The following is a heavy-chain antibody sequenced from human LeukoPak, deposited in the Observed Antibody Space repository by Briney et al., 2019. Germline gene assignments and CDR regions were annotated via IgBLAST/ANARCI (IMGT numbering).Heavy chain of an antibody. CDR3: ARLNPLEHLFSFYFDS. V-gene: IGHV4-39*01. Sequence: SETLSLTCSVSGDSISNGHYYWGWIRQPPGKGLEWLATISSRGSTFYNPSLKSRVTISVDTSKNQISLNLSSVTASDTSLYYCARLNPLEHLFSFYFDSWGQGILATASS. J-gene: IGHJ4*02. CDR1: GDSISNGHYY. CDR2: ISSRGST. D-gene: IGHD3-3*01.